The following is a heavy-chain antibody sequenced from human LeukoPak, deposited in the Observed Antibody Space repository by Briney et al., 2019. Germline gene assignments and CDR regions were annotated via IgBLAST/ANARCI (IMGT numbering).Heavy chain of an antibody. Sequence: PGRSLRLSCAASGFTFSSYGMHWVRQAPGKGLEWVAVISYDGSNKYYADSVKGRFTISRDNSKNTLYLQMNSLRAEDTAVYYCAKEAVLLWFGEPYFDYWGQGTPVTVSS. J-gene: IGHJ4*02. D-gene: IGHD3-10*01. CDR3: AKEAVLLWFGEPYFDY. V-gene: IGHV3-30*18. CDR1: GFTFSSYG. CDR2: ISYDGSNK.